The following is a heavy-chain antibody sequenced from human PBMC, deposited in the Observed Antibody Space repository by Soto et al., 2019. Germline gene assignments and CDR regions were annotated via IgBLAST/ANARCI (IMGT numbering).Heavy chain of an antibody. J-gene: IGHJ4*02. CDR2: IIPMLGTP. D-gene: IGHD3-22*01. CDR3: AKEKSRYDRSGYYRPDY. Sequence: ASVKVSCKSSGDTFSSYAISWVRQAPGQGLEWMGGIIPMLGTPSYAQKFQDRVTITADKFTSTVYMELSGLRSEDTAVYYCAKEKSRYDRSGYYRPDYWGQGTLVTVSS. V-gene: IGHV1-69*10. CDR1: GDTFSSYA.